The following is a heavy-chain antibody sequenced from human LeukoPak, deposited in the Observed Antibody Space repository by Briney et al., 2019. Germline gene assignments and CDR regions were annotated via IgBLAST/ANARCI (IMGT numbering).Heavy chain of an antibody. CDR3: AKGSITMIENNWFDP. CDR1: GFTFSNYA. D-gene: IGHD3-22*01. Sequence: PGGSLRLSCAASGFTFSNYAMNWVRQAPGKGLEWVSSISYSGGSTYSADSVKGRFTISRDNSKNTLYLQMNSLRAEDTAVYYCAKGSITMIENNWFDPWGQGTLVTVSS. CDR2: ISYSGGST. V-gene: IGHV3-23*01. J-gene: IGHJ5*02.